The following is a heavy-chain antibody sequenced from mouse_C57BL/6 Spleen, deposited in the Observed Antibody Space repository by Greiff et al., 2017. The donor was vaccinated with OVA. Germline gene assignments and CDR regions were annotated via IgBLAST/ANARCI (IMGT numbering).Heavy chain of an antibody. V-gene: IGHV5-17*01. CDR3: ARPGIDYAMDY. CDR2: ISSGSSTI. CDR1: GFTFSDYG. Sequence: EVQVVESEGGLVKPGGSLKLSCAASGFTFSDYGMHWVRQAPEKGLEWVAYISSGSSTIYYADTVKGRFTISRDNAKNTLFLQMTSLRSEDTAMYYCARPGIDYAMDYWGQGTSVTVSS. J-gene: IGHJ4*01.